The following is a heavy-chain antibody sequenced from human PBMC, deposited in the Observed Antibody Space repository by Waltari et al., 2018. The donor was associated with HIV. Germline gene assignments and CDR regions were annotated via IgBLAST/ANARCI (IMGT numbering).Heavy chain of an antibody. J-gene: IGHJ6*03. CDR1: GYTLTAYA. D-gene: IGHD6-13*01. V-gene: IGHV7-4-1*02. Sequence: VQLLQSGSELKKPGASVKVSCRASGYTLTAYAINWVRQTPGQGPEWMGWINTNTGNPTYVQGFTGRFVLCFNMSTNTAYLQISGLKAEDTAIYYCARGYSRRSFHRVPYYYYMDVWGKGTTVTVSS. CDR2: INTNTGNP. CDR3: ARGYSRRSFHRVPYYYYMDV.